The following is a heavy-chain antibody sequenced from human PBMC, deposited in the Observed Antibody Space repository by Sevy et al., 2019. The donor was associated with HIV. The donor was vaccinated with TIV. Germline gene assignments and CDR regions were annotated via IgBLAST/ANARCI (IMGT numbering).Heavy chain of an antibody. CDR2: ISYDGSNK. CDR1: GFTFSSYG. Sequence: GSLRLSCAASGFTFSSYGMHWVHQAPGKGLEWVAVISYDGSNKYYADSVKGRFTISRDNSKNTLYLQMNSLRAEDTAVYYCAKDPYGDYEGVQYYYGMDVWGQGTTVTVSS. D-gene: IGHD4-17*01. V-gene: IGHV3-30*18. CDR3: AKDPYGDYEGVQYYYGMDV. J-gene: IGHJ6*02.